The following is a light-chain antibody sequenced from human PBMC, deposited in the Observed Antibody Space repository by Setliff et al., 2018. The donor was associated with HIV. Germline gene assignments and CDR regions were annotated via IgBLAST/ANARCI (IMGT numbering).Light chain of an antibody. CDR3: SSHTGSITRV. CDR1: SSDVGAYNY. J-gene: IGLJ1*01. Sequence: QSALTQPASVSGSPGQSITISCTGTSSDVGAYNYVSWYQQHPGIAPQLMIYDINSRPSGVSNRFSGSKSGNTASLTISGLRAEDEADYYCSSHTGSITRVFGTGTKVTVL. V-gene: IGLV2-14*03. CDR2: DIN.